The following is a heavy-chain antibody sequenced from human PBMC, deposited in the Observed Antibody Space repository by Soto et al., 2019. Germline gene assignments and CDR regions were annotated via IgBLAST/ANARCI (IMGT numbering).Heavy chain of an antibody. D-gene: IGHD3-10*01. CDR1: GYTFTSYD. Sequence: QVQLVQSGAEVKKPGASVKVSCKASGYTFTSYDINWVRQATGQGLEWMGWMNPNSGNTGYAQKFQGRVTMTRNTSISTAYMELSSLRSEDTAVYYCARQFPNYYGSGSYEAGVDYWDQGTLVTVSS. V-gene: IGHV1-8*01. J-gene: IGHJ4*02. CDR2: MNPNSGNT. CDR3: ARQFPNYYGSGSYEAGVDY.